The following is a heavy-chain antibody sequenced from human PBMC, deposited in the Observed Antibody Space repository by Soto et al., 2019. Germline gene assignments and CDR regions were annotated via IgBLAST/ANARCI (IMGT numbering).Heavy chain of an antibody. CDR3: ERLPRGFAAVDQGDY. V-gene: IGHV5-10-1*01. J-gene: IGHJ4*02. Sequence: GESLKISCRVSGYRISSYWISWVRQMPGKGLEWMGRIDPSDSYTTYSPSFQGHVTLSVDKSISSAYLQWSSLKASDTAIYYCERLPRGFAAVDQGDYWGQGTLVTVSS. CDR2: IDPSDSYT. D-gene: IGHD6-25*01. CDR1: GYRISSYW.